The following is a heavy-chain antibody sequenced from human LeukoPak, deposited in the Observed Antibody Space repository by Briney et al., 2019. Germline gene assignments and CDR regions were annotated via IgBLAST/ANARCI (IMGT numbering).Heavy chain of an antibody. V-gene: IGHV3-23*01. CDR3: AKAGTRHPTPPGQKYSDL. J-gene: IGHJ2*01. CDR1: GFTFSSYA. D-gene: IGHD6-19*01. Sequence: PGGSLRLSCAASGFTFSSYAMSWVRQAPGKGLEWVSLISGSGGSTYYADSVKGQLTISRDNSKNTLYLQMNSLRADDTAVYHWAKAGTRHPTPPGQKYSDLGGRATLVTPSS. CDR2: ISGSGGST.